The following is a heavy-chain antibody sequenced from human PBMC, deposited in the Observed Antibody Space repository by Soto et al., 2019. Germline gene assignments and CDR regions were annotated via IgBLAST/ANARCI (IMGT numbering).Heavy chain of an antibody. CDR1: GFTVSSNY. Sequence: EVQLVETGGGLIQPGGSLRLSCAASGFTVSSNYMTWVRQAPGKGLEWVSVIYSDGTTYYADSVKGRFTISRDNSKNTLYSQMNSVRAEDTAGYYRARDRYSKSDYKYGMDVWGQGTTVTVSS. D-gene: IGHD6-13*01. J-gene: IGHJ6*02. V-gene: IGHV3-53*02. CDR3: ARDRYSKSDYKYGMDV. CDR2: IYSDGTT.